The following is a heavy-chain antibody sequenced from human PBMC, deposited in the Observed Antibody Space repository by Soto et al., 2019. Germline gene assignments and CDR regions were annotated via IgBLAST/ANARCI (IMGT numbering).Heavy chain of an antibody. CDR3: TRDRGYQTLDY. J-gene: IGHJ4*02. Sequence: EVQLAESGGGLVLPGGSLRLSCVASGFTFDFYWMTWVRQTPGKELERVANIKVDGSEKYYMDSVKGRFNIYRDNARNSVYLQMNSLRFEDTAVYYCTRDRGYQTLDYWGQGTVVTVSS. D-gene: IGHD3-10*01. CDR1: GFTFDFYW. V-gene: IGHV3-7*05. CDR2: IKVDGSEK.